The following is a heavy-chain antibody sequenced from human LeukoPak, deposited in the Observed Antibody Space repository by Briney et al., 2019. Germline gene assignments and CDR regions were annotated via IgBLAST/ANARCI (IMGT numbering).Heavy chain of an antibody. J-gene: IGHJ6*03. CDR2: IYPGDSDT. V-gene: IGHV5-51*01. CDR3: ARHLAGGNSAYYYYMDV. CDR1: GYSFTSYW. Sequence: GESLKISCKGSGYSFTSYWIGWVRQMPGKGLEWMGIIYPGDSDTRYSPSFQGQVTISADKSISTAYLQWSSLKASDTAMYYCARHLAGGNSAYYYYMDVWGKGTTVTVSS. D-gene: IGHD4-23*01.